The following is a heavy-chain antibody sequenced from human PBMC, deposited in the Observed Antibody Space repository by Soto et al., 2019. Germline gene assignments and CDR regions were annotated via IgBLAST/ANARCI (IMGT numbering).Heavy chain of an antibody. D-gene: IGHD3-16*02. CDR1: GYTFTGYA. V-gene: IGHV3-23*01. CDR2: ISGSGSDT. J-gene: IGHJ6*02. Sequence: SCKASGYTFTGYAMHWVRQAPGRGLEWVAGISGSGSDTYYADSVKGRFTVSRDNSRSTLFLEMSSLRSDDTAVYYCAKLPTRGLHLGELSLYRGGRYSYHMDLWGQGTTVTV. CDR3: AKLPTRGLHLGELSLYRGGRYSYHMDL.